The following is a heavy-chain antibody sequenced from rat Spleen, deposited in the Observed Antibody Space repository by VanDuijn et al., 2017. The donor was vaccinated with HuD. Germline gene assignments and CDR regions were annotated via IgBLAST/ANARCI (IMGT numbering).Heavy chain of an antibody. CDR1: GFTFSDYA. CDR3: TTCDY. J-gene: IGHJ2*01. V-gene: IGHV5-20*01. Sequence: EVQLVESGGGLVQPGRSLKLSCAASGFTFSDYAMAWVRQAPKKGLEWVASISYDDTSTHYRDSVKGRFTISRDIAKSSLFLQMDSLRSEDTATYYCTTCDYWGQGVMVTVSS. CDR2: ISYDDTST.